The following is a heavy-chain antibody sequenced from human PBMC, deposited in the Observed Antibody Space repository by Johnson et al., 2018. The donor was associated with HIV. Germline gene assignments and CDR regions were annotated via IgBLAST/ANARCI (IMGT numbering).Heavy chain of an antibody. CDR2: IRYDGSNK. J-gene: IGHJ3*02. CDR1: GFTFSSYG. D-gene: IGHD6-13*01. V-gene: IGHV3-30*02. Sequence: QVLLVESGGGVVQPGGSLRLSCAASGFTFSSYGMHLVRQAPGKGLDWVAFIRYDGSNKYYADSVKGRFTISRDNSKNTLYLQMNSLRAEDTAVYYCVRPAAAGRDDAFDIWGQGTMVTVSS. CDR3: VRPAAAGRDDAFDI.